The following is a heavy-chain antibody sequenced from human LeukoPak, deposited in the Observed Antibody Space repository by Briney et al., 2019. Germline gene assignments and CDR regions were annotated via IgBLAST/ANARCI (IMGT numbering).Heavy chain of an antibody. CDR2: IYTSGST. Sequence: SETLSLTCTVSGGSISSYHWSWIRQPAGKGLEWIGRIYTSGSTNYNPSLKSRVTMSVDTSKNQFSLKLSSVTAADTAVYYCARDPGGDYCSGGSCYAGDAFDIWGQGTMVTVSS. CDR3: ARDPGGDYCSGGSCYAGDAFDI. D-gene: IGHD2-15*01. J-gene: IGHJ3*02. V-gene: IGHV4-4*07. CDR1: GGSISSYH.